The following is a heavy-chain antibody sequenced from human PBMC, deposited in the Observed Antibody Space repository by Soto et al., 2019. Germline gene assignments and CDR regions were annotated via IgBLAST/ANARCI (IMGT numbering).Heavy chain of an antibody. V-gene: IGHV3-23*01. CDR3: AKPWAPDCGGDCHFDY. J-gene: IGHJ4*02. CDR2: ISGSGGST. Sequence: GGSLRLSCAASEFTFSNYAMSWVRQAPGKGLEWVLAISGSGGSTYYADSVKGRFTISRDNSKNTLYLQMNSLRAEDTAVYYCAKPWAPDCGGDCHFDYWGQGTLVTVSS. D-gene: IGHD2-21*02. CDR1: EFTFSNYA.